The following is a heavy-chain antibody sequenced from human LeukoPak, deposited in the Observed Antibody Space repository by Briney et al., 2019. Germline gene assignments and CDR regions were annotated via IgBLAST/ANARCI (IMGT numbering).Heavy chain of an antibody. J-gene: IGHJ3*02. CDR2: INPNSGGT. D-gene: IGHD3-22*01. CDR1: GYTFTGYY. Sequence: ASVKVSCKASGYTFTGYYMHWVRQAPGQGLEWMGRINPNSGGTNYAQKFQGRVTMTRDTSISTAYMELSRLRSDDTAVYYCARLPTIVVVINEWDAFDIWGQGTMVTVSS. V-gene: IGHV1-2*06. CDR3: ARLPTIVVVINEWDAFDI.